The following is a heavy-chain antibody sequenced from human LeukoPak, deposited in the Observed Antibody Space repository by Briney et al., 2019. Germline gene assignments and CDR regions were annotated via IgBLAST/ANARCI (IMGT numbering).Heavy chain of an antibody. CDR3: AKDLDSSPTVRYYYYYMDV. CDR1: GFTFSSYW. CDR2: IKQDGSEK. V-gene: IGHV3-7*01. D-gene: IGHD6-13*01. Sequence: GGSLRLSCAASGFTFSSYWMSWVRQAPGKGLEWVANIKQDGSEKYYVDSVKGRFTISRDNAKNSLYLQMNSLRAEDTAVYYCAKDLDSSPTVRYYYYYMDVWGKGTTVTVSS. J-gene: IGHJ6*03.